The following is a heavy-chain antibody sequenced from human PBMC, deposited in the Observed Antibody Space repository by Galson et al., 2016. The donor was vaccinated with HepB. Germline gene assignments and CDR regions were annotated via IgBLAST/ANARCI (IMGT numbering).Heavy chain of an antibody. V-gene: IGHV6-1*01. J-gene: IGHJ4*02. CDR3: ARQAVGATGFDY. D-gene: IGHD1-26*01. CDR2: TYYTSKWYN. Sequence: CAISGDSVSSNSAGWNWIRQSPSRGLEWLGRTYYTSKWYNDYAASVKSRITINPDTSKNHFSLQLTSVTPEDTAVYYCARQAVGATGFDYWGQGSLVTVSS. CDR1: GDSVSSNSAG.